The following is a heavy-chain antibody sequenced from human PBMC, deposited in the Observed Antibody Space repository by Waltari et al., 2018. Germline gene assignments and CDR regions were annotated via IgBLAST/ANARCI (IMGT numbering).Heavy chain of an antibody. CDR2: MNPNSGNT. J-gene: IGHJ4*02. CDR3: ARGQLGYFVDY. Sequence: QVQLVQSGAEVKKPGASVTVSCKASGYTFTSYDINWVRQATGQGLEWMGWMNPNSGNTGYAQKFQGRVTITADKSTSTAYMELSSLRSEDTAVYYCARGQLGYFVDYWGQGTLVTVSS. V-gene: IGHV1-8*01. CDR1: GYTFTSYD. D-gene: IGHD6-6*01.